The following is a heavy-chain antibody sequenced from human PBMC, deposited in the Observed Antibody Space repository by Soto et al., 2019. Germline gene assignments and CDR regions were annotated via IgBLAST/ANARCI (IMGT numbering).Heavy chain of an antibody. J-gene: IGHJ5*02. Sequence: EVQLVESGGGLVKPGGSLRLSCAASGFTFSSHSMNWVRQAPGKGLEWVSSISSSSSSIYYADSVKGRFTISRDNAKNSLYLQMNSLRAEDTAVYYCARDGYLVNRFSYNWFDPWGQGTLVTVSS. CDR3: ARDGYLVNRFSYNWFDP. CDR2: ISSSSSSI. V-gene: IGHV3-21*01. CDR1: GFTFSSHS. D-gene: IGHD1-1*01.